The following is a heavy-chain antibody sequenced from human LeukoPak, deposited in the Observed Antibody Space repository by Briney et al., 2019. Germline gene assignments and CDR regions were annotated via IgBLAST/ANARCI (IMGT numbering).Heavy chain of an antibody. D-gene: IGHD2-2*01. V-gene: IGHV3-23*01. Sequence: PGGSLRLACAASGFTFSSYAMSWVRQAPGKGLEWVSAISGSGGSTYYADSVKGRFTISRDNSKNTLYLQMNSLRAEDTAVYYCARGHRVVADSDDAFDIWGQGTMVTVSS. CDR2: ISGSGGST. J-gene: IGHJ3*02. CDR3: ARGHRVVADSDDAFDI. CDR1: GFTFSSYA.